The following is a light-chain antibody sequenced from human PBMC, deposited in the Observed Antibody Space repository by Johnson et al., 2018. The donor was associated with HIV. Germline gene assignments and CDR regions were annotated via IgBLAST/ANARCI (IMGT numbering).Light chain of an antibody. CDR1: SSNIGNNY. Sequence: QSVLTQPPSVSAAPGQMVTISCSGSSSNIGNNYVSWYQQLPGTAPKLLIYENNKRPSGIPDRFSGSKSGTSATLGITGLQTGDEADYYFGTWDGSLSGYVFGTGTKVTVL. CDR3: GTWDGSLSGYV. CDR2: ENN. V-gene: IGLV1-51*02. J-gene: IGLJ1*01.